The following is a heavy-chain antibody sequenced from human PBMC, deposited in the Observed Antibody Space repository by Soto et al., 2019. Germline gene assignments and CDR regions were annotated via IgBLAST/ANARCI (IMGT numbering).Heavy chain of an antibody. D-gene: IGHD3-10*01. Sequence: ASVKVSCKASGYTFTNYGINWVRQAPGQSLEWMGWISASNDNTNYAQKFQGRVTMTTDTSTSTAYMELRSLTSDDTAVYYCAREGFATGWFDPWGQGPLVTVSS. J-gene: IGHJ5*02. V-gene: IGHV1-18*01. CDR2: ISASNDNT. CDR1: GYTFTNYG. CDR3: AREGFATGWFDP.